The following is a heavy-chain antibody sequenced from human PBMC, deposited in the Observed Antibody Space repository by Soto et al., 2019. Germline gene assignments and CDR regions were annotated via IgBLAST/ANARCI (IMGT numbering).Heavy chain of an antibody. D-gene: IGHD3-22*01. J-gene: IGHJ6*02. CDR1: GFSFRNYG. CDR2: ISFDGTKK. Sequence: QVKLEGSGGGVVQPGKSLRLSCAASGFSFRNYGSHWVRQAPGKGLEWVALISFDGTKKHYADSVKGRFTISRDNSKNTVDVQMNSLRAEETAVYYCANDSGHYQYESSGDQYYFFFFGMDVWGQGTTVTVSS. CDR3: ANDSGHYQYESSGDQYYFFFFGMDV. V-gene: IGHV3-30*18.